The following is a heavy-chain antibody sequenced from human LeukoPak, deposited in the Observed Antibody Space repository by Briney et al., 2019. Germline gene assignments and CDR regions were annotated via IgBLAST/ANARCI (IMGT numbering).Heavy chain of an antibody. Sequence: GGSLRLSCAASGXTFSSYEMNWVRQAPGKGLEWVSYISNSGSIMYYADSVKGRFTIARDNAKNSLYLQMNSLRAEDTAVYYCARASAPLGYSYGQGDYWGQGTLVTVSS. J-gene: IGHJ4*02. CDR1: GXTFSSYE. CDR2: ISNSGSIM. V-gene: IGHV3-48*03. CDR3: ARASAPLGYSYGQGDY. D-gene: IGHD5-18*01.